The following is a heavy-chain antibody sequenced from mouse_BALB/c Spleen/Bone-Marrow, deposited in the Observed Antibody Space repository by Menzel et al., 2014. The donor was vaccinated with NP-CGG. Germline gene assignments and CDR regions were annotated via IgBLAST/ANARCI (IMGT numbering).Heavy chain of an antibody. CDR2: IWAGGST. J-gene: IGHJ4*01. Sequence: QVQLKESGPGLVAPSQSLSITCTVSGFSLTNYGIHWVRQPPGKGLEWLGVIWAGGSTNYNSALMSRLSIRKDNSKSQVFLKMNSLQSDDTDMYYCARARTVIERNTMDCWGQGTSVTGSS. V-gene: IGHV2-9*02. CDR3: ARARTVIERNTMDC. CDR1: GFSLTNYG. D-gene: IGHD3-3*01.